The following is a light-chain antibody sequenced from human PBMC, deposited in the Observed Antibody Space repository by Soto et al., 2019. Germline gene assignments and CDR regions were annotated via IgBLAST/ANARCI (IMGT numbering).Light chain of an antibody. Sequence: DIQMTQSPSSLSASIGDRVTITCRASQTVNTYLHWYQQKPGKAPKLLIYAASNLQSGVPSRFSGSGSGTNFTFSLNSLQPEAFATYYCHQCYSNPWTFGQGTKVEIK. V-gene: IGKV1-39*01. CDR2: AAS. J-gene: IGKJ1*01. CDR3: HQCYSNPWT. CDR1: QTVNTY.